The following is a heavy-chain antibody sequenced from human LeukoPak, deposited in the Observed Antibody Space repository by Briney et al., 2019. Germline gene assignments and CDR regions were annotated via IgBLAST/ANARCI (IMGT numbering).Heavy chain of an antibody. CDR2: IKTKSDGGTT. D-gene: IGHD3-10*01. Sequence: GGSLRLSCAASGFTFSNAWMSWVRQAPGKGLEWVGRIKTKSDGGTTDNAAPVKGRFTISRDDSKNMFYLQMDSLKTEDTAVYYCTTVTFAGYYGSGSYYGDFDYWGQGTLVTVSS. V-gene: IGHV3-15*01. CDR3: TTVTFAGYYGSGSYYGDFDY. J-gene: IGHJ4*02. CDR1: GFTFSNAW.